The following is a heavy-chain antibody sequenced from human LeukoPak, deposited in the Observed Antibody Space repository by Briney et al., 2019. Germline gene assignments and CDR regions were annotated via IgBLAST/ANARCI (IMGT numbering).Heavy chain of an antibody. J-gene: IGHJ3*02. V-gene: IGHV1-8*01. D-gene: IGHD6-13*01. Sequence: ASVKVSCKASGYTFTSYDINWVRQATGQGLEWMGWMNPNSGNTGYAQKFQGRVTMTRNTSISTAYMKLSSLRSEDTAVYYCARVLVPEGAFDIWGQGTMVTVSS. CDR2: MNPNSGNT. CDR1: GYTFTSYD. CDR3: ARVLVPEGAFDI.